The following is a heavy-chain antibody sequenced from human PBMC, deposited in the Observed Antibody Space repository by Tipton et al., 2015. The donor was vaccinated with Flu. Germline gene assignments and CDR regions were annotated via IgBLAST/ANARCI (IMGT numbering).Heavy chain of an antibody. CDR1: SGSIRSTNYF. D-gene: IGHD3-10*02. V-gene: IGHV4-39*02. CDR2: IYYSGRT. CDR3: ARLSYYDVDLKNFYFDY. Sequence: TLSLTCTVSSGSIRSTNYFCAWIRQPPGKGLEWIGSIYYSGRTYYNPSLKSRVTISVDTSKNHFSLKLNSVTAADTAVYYCARLSYYDVDLKNFYFDYWGQGALVTVSS. J-gene: IGHJ4*02.